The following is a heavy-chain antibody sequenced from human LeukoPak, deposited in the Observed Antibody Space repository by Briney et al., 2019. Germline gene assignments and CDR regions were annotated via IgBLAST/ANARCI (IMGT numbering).Heavy chain of an antibody. CDR3: ARAQGRRPLNFDY. V-gene: IGHV4-34*01. CDR1: GGSFSGYY. Sequence: SETLSLTCAVYGGSFSGYYWSWIRQPPGKGLEWIGEINHSGSTNYNPSLKSRVTISVDTSKNQFSLKLSSVTAADTAVYYCARAQGRRPLNFDYWGQGTLVTASP. J-gene: IGHJ4*02. CDR2: INHSGST.